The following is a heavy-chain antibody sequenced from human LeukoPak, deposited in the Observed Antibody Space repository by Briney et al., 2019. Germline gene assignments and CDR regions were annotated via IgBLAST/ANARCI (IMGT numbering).Heavy chain of an antibody. CDR3: ARERTAARNWFDP. V-gene: IGHV1-2*02. CDR1: GYTFTGYY. Sequence: ASVKVSCKASGYTFTGYYMHWVRQAPGQGLEWMGWINPNSGGTNYAQKFQGRVTMTRDTSISTAYMEPSRLRSDDTAVYYCARERTAARNWFDPWGQGTLVTVSS. J-gene: IGHJ5*02. D-gene: IGHD6-6*01. CDR2: INPNSGGT.